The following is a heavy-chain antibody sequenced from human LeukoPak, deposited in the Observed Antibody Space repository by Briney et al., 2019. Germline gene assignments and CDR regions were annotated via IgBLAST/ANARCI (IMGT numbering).Heavy chain of an antibody. CDR1: GFTFDDYA. V-gene: IGHV3-9*01. CDR2: ISWNSGII. CDR3: AKDSPLFGDYEMGHFDY. J-gene: IGHJ4*02. Sequence: GGSLRLSCAASGFTFDDYAMHWVRQAPGKGLEWVSGISWNSGIIGYADSVKGRFTISRDNAKNSLYLQMNSLRAEDTALYYCAKDSPLFGDYEMGHFDYWGQGTLVTVSS. D-gene: IGHD4-17*01.